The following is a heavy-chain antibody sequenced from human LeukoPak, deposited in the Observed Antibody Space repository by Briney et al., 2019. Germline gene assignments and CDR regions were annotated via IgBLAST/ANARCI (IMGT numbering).Heavy chain of an antibody. Sequence: GGSLRLSCAASGFTFSSYWMSWVRQAPGKGLEWVANIKQDGSEKYYVDSVKGRFTISRDNAKNSLYLQMNSLRADDTAVYYCVRGNSNYGYVFDIWGQGTMVTVSS. CDR2: IKQDGSEK. V-gene: IGHV3-7*01. D-gene: IGHD3-10*01. CDR3: VRGNSNYGYVFDI. J-gene: IGHJ3*02. CDR1: GFTFSSYW.